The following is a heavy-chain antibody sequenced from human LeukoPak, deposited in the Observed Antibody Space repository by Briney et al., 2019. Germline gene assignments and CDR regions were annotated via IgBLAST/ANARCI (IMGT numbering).Heavy chain of an antibody. CDR1: GYTLTGYN. Sequence: ASVKVSCKACGYTLTGYNMHWLRQAPGQGLEWMGWINPNSGDTHYAQNFQGRVTLTRDTSISTAYMELRSLRSDDTAVYYCARVPGFYGSGTYSLGYWYFPLWGRGTLVTVSS. D-gene: IGHD3-10*01. CDR3: ARVPGFYGSGTYSLGYWYFPL. V-gene: IGHV1-2*02. CDR2: INPNSGDT. J-gene: IGHJ2*01.